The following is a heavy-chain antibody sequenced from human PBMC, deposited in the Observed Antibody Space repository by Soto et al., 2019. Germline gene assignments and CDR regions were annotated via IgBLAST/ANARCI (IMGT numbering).Heavy chain of an antibody. CDR3: TRDVAALRHYYYGMDV. Sequence: GGSLRLSCTASGFTFGDYAMSWFRQAPGKGLEWVGFIRSKAYGGTTEYAASVKGRFTISRDDSKSIAYLQMNSLKTEDTAVYYCTRDVAALRHYYYGMDVWGQGTTVTVSS. CDR1: GFTFGDYA. V-gene: IGHV3-49*03. D-gene: IGHD6-6*01. CDR2: IRSKAYGGTT. J-gene: IGHJ6*02.